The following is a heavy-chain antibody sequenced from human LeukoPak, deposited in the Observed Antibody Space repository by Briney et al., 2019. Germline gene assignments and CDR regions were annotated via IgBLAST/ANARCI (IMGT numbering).Heavy chain of an antibody. J-gene: IGHJ3*02. CDR2: ISWNSGSI. Sequence: LSLTCTVSGGSISSYYWSWIRQPAGKGLEWVSGISWNSGSIGYADSVKGRFTISRDNAKNSLYLQMNSLRAEDTALYYCAKDIGPAVRAEGAFDIWGQGTMVTVSS. CDR3: AKDIGPAVRAEGAFDI. CDR1: GGSISSYY. D-gene: IGHD3-10*01. V-gene: IGHV3-9*01.